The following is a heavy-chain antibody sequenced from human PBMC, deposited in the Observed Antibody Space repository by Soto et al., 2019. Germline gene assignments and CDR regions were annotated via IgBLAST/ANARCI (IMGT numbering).Heavy chain of an antibody. D-gene: IGHD1-26*01. J-gene: IGHJ4*02. V-gene: IGHV3-30-3*01. CDR2: ISYDGSNK. Sequence: QVQLVESGGGVVQPGRSLRLSCAASGFTFSSYAMHWVRQAPGKGLEWVAVISYDGSNKYYADSVKGRFTISRDHSKNTLYLQMNSLRAEDTAVYYCARDAVGAGGFDYWGQGTLVTVSS. CDR1: GFTFSSYA. CDR3: ARDAVGAGGFDY.